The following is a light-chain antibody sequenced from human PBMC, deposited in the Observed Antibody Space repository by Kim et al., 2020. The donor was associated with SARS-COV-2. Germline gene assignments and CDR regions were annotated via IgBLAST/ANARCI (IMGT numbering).Light chain of an antibody. J-gene: IGKJ1*01. V-gene: IGKV1-5*01. Sequence: PSASVGDRVTITCRTSQSIGTWLAWFQQKPGKPPKLLIYKASSLESGVPSRFSGSGSETEFTLTISSLQPDDFAAYYCQEYVSWTFGQGTKVDIK. CDR1: QSIGTW. CDR3: QEYVSWT. CDR2: KAS.